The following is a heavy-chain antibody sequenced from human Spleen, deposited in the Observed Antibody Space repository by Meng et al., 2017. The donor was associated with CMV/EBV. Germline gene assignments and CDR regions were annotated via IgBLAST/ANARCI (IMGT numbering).Heavy chain of an antibody. J-gene: IGHJ4*02. CDR3: ARASSSGLRGFDY. D-gene: IGHD6-19*01. CDR2: IKQDGSEK. V-gene: IGHV3-7*01. Sequence: GESLKISCAASGFTVSSNEMSWVRQAPGKGLEWVANIKQDGSEKNYVDSVKGRFTISRDNAKNSLYLQMNSLRAEDTAVYYCARASSSGLRGFDYWGQGTLVTVSS. CDR1: GFTVSSNE.